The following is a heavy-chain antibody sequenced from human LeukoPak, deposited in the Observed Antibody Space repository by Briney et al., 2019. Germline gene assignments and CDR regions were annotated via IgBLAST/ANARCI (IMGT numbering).Heavy chain of an antibody. J-gene: IGHJ4*02. CDR1: GFTFSSYS. D-gene: IGHD3-10*01. V-gene: IGHV3-21*01. CDR3: ASRPGTYYGSGSYYL. Sequence: GSLRLSCAASGFTFSSYSMNWVRQAPGKGLEWVSSISSSSSYIYYADSVKGRFTISRDNAKNSLYLQMNSLRAEDTAVYYCASRPGTYYGSGSYYLWGQGTLVTVSS. CDR2: ISSSSSYI.